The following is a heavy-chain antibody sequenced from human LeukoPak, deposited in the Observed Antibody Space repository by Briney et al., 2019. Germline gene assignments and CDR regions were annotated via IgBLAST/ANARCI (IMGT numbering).Heavy chain of an antibody. CDR2: TYYRSKWYN. CDR1: GDSVSSNSAA. Sequence: SQTLSLTCAISGDSVSSNSAAWNWIRQSPSRGLEWLGRTYYRSKWYNDYAVSVKSRITINPDTSKNQFSLQLNSVTPEDTAVYYCAREGRVPNDWNRQPYNWFDPWGQGTLVTVSS. J-gene: IGHJ5*02. D-gene: IGHD1-1*01. CDR3: AREGRVPNDWNRQPYNWFDP. V-gene: IGHV6-1*01.